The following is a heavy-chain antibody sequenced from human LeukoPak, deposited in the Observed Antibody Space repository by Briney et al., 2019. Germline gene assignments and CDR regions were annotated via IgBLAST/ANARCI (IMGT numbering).Heavy chain of an antibody. Sequence: PSESLSLTCTVSGGSISSYYWSWIRQPPGKGLEWIGYIYYSGSTNYNPSLRGRVTISVDTSKNQFSLKLSSVTAADTAVYYCARENSNSWYLDYWGQGTVDTVSS. D-gene: IGHD6-13*01. CDR3: ARENSNSWYLDY. J-gene: IGHJ4*02. V-gene: IGHV4-59*01. CDR2: IYYSGST. CDR1: GGSISSYY.